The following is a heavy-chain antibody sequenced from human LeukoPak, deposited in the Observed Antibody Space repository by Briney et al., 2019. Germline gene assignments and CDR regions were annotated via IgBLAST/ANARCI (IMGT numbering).Heavy chain of an antibody. CDR2: INTNTGNP. D-gene: IGHD6-13*01. J-gene: IGHJ3*02. Sequence: ASVKVSCKASGYTFTSYAMNWVRQAPGQGLEWMGWINTNTGNPTYAQGFTGRFVFSLDTSVSTAYLQISSLKAEDTAVYYCARVPSLYSSSWDGAFDIWGQGTMVTVSS. V-gene: IGHV7-4-1*02. CDR1: GYTFTSYA. CDR3: ARVPSLYSSSWDGAFDI.